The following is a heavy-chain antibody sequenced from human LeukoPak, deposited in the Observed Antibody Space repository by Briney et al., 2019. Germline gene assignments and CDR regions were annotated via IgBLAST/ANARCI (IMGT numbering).Heavy chain of an antibody. Sequence: PGGSLRLSCGASGFTFSSYAMSWVRQAPGKGLEWVSGISDSGGSRHYADSVKGRFTISRDNSKNTLYLQVNSLRAEDTAVYFCAKGPKKQMVGSRGYYFDFWGQGTLVTVSS. J-gene: IGHJ4*02. D-gene: IGHD6-13*01. CDR3: AKGPKKQMVGSRGYYFDF. V-gene: IGHV3-23*01. CDR2: ISDSGGSR. CDR1: GFTFSSYA.